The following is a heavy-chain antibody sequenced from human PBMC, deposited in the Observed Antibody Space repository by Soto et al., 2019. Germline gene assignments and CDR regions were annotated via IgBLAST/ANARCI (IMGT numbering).Heavy chain of an antibody. CDR2: ISYDGSNK. D-gene: IGHD4-17*01. Sequence: QVQLVESGGGVVQPGRSLRLSCAASGFTFSSYGMHWVRQAPGKGLEWVAVISYDGSNKYYADSVKGRFTISRDNSKNTLYLQMNSLRAEDMAVYYCARHDYGDLFDYWGQGTLVTVSS. CDR1: GFTFSSYG. CDR3: ARHDYGDLFDY. J-gene: IGHJ4*02. V-gene: IGHV3-30*03.